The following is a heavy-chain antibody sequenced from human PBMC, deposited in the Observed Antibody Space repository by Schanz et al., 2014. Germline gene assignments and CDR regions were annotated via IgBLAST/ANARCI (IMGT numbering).Heavy chain of an antibody. CDR2: ISGSGGST. CDR3: AKGRFGELSAFDI. CDR1: GFTFSSYA. D-gene: IGHD3-10*01. J-gene: IGHJ3*02. V-gene: IGHV3-23*01. Sequence: EVQLLESGGGLVQPGGSLRLSCAASGFTFSSYAMSWVRQAPGKGLEWVSAISGSGGSTYYADSVKGRFTISRDNSKNTLFLQMNSLRVEDSAVYYCAKGRFGELSAFDIWGQGTMVTVSS.